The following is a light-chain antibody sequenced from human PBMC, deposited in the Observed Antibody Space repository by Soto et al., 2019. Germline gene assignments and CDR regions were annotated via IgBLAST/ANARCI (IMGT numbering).Light chain of an antibody. CDR3: QQYNNWPGT. V-gene: IGKV3D-15*01. J-gene: IGKJ1*01. CDR2: DAS. Sequence: IRMTQSPATLSVYQEDRDTVSCRASQSVNNDLAWYQQKPGQPPRLLIYDASTRATGIPARFSGSESGTEFTLTISSLQSEDFAVYYCQQYNNWPGTFGQGTKVDIK. CDR1: QSVNND.